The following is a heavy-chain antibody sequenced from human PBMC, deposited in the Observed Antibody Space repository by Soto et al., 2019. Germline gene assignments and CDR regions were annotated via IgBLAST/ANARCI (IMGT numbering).Heavy chain of an antibody. CDR3: ARDLSLFVTGTTTYYYGMDV. CDR2: TYYRSKWYN. J-gene: IGHJ6*02. Sequence: KQSQTLSLTCAISGDSVSSNSAAWNWIRQSPSRGLEWLGRTYYRSKWYNDYAVSVKSRITINPDTSKNQFSLQLNSVTPEDTAVYYCARDLSLFVTGTTTYYYGMDVWGQGTTVTVSS. V-gene: IGHV6-1*01. D-gene: IGHD1-7*01. CDR1: GDSVSSNSAA.